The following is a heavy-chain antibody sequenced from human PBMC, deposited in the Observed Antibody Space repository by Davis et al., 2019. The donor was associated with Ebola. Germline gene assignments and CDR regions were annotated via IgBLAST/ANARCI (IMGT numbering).Heavy chain of an antibody. V-gene: IGHV3-48*02. CDR2: SSSSRTTA. Sequence: GESLKISCAASGFTFSSSSMNWVRQAPGKGLEWVSHSSSSRTTAYYADSVKGRFTISRDNVKGSLYLQMNSLRDEETAVYYCARGVDYGFDIWGQGTMVTVSS. CDR1: GFTFSSSS. CDR3: ARGVDYGFDI. D-gene: IGHD2-21*02. J-gene: IGHJ3*02.